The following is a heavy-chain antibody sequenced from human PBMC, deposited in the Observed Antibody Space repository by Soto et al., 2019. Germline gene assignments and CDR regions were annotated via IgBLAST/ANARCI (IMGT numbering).Heavy chain of an antibody. CDR2: IYYSGST. CDR3: ARAAEGGYDYVVFDY. D-gene: IGHD5-12*01. V-gene: IGHV4-59*01. J-gene: IGHJ4*02. CDR1: GGSISSYY. Sequence: PSETLSLTCTVSGGSISSYYWSWIRQPPGKGLEWIGYIYYSGSTNYNPSLKSRVTISVDTSKNQFSLKLSSVTAADTALYYCARAAEGGYDYVVFDYCGQGTLVTVSS.